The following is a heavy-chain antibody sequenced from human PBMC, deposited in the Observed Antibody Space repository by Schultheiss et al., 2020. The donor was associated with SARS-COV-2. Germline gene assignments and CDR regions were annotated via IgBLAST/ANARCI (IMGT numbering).Heavy chain of an antibody. CDR2: ISSSSSYI. J-gene: IGHJ4*02. D-gene: IGHD3-22*01. Sequence: GESLKISCAASGFTFSSYSMNWVRQAPGKGLEWVSYISSSSSYIYYADSVKGRFTISRDNAKNSLYLQMNSLRAEDTAVYYCARSLYYYDSSGAGYWGQGTLVTVSS. CDR3: ARSLYYYDSSGAGY. CDR1: GFTFSSYS. V-gene: IGHV3-21*05.